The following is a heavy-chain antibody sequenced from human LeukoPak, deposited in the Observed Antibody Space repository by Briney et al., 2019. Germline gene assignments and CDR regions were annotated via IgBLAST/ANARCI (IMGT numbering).Heavy chain of an antibody. D-gene: IGHD2-8*01. J-gene: IGHJ3*02. CDR3: ARVLGCTNGVCHDAFDI. CDR2: ISSSSNTA. V-gene: IGHV3-48*01. CDR1: GLTFSTHT. Sequence: PGGSLRLSCVASGLTFSTHTMNWVRQAPGKGLEWVSYISSSSNTAFYADSVKGRFTMSRDNAKKSLYLQMNSLRAEDTAVYFCARVLGCTNGVCHDAFDIWGQGTVVTVSS.